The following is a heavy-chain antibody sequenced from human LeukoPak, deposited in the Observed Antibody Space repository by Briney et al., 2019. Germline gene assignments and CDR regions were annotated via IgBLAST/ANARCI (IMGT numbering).Heavy chain of an antibody. CDR3: AVSYCSSTSCYKYYFDY. V-gene: IGHV1-18*01. J-gene: IGHJ4*02. D-gene: IGHD2-2*02. CDR2: ISAYNGNT. CDR1: GYTFTSHG. Sequence: ASVKVSCKASGYTFTSHGISWVRQAPGQGLEWMGWISAYNGNTNYAQKLQGRVTMTTDTSTSTAYMELRSLRSDDTAVYYCAVSYCSSTSCYKYYFDYWGQGTLVTVSS.